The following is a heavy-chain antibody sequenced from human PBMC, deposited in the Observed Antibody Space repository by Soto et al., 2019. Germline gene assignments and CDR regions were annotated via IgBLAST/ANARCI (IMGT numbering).Heavy chain of an antibody. Sequence: GGSLRLSCSASGFTFSSYAMHWVRQAPGKGLEYVSAISSNGGSTYYADSVKGRFTISRDNSKNTLYLQMSSLRAEDTAVYYCVKDRTRLGIAAGYFDYWGQGTLVTVSS. CDR1: GFTFSSYA. D-gene: IGHD7-27*01. CDR2: ISSNGGST. J-gene: IGHJ4*02. V-gene: IGHV3-64D*09. CDR3: VKDRTRLGIAAGYFDY.